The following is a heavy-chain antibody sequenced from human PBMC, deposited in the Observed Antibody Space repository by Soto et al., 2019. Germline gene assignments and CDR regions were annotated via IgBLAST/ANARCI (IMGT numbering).Heavy chain of an antibody. CDR3: AKNPGYYYDSTGYHFDY. J-gene: IGHJ4*02. D-gene: IGHD3-22*01. V-gene: IGHV3-72*01. CDR2: SKNRANSYTT. CDR1: GFPFSDPY. Sequence: GGALRLSCAASGFPFSDPYMDWVRPAPGEGVEWVGRSKNRANSYTTKYAASVNGRFTISRDDSKNSLYLQMNSLRAEDTAVYYCAKNPGYYYDSTGYHFDYWGQGTLVTVSS.